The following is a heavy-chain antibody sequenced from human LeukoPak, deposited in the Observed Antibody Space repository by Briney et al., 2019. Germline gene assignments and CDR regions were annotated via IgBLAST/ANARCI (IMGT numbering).Heavy chain of an antibody. Sequence: PGGSLRLSCAASRFTFSTYWMTWVRQAPGKGLEWVANIKRDGSEKYYVDSVKGRFTISRDNAKNSLYLQMNSLRAEDTAVYYCASNIVVPADYGMDVWGQGTTVTVSS. CDR2: IKRDGSEK. J-gene: IGHJ6*02. D-gene: IGHD2-2*01. CDR1: RFTFSTYW. V-gene: IGHV3-7*01. CDR3: ASNIVVPADYGMDV.